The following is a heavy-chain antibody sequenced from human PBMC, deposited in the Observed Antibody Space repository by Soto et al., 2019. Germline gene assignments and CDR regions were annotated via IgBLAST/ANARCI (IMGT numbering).Heavy chain of an antibody. CDR1: GFTFGGYA. V-gene: IGHV3-49*03. CDR2: IRSKAYGGTS. D-gene: IGHD2-15*01. J-gene: IGHJ6*02. Sequence: GGSLRLSCTGSGFTFGGYAMSWCRRAPGKGLEGVGWIRSKAYGGTSEWAVSVRGRFTLSRDDSKRIAYLQINSLKTEDTGLYGCTRGTRTYGIDVWGQGTTVTVSS. CDR3: TRGTRTYGIDV.